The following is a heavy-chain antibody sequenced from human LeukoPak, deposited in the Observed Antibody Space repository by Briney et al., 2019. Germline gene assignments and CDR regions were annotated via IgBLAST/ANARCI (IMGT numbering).Heavy chain of an antibody. D-gene: IGHD3-10*01. CDR1: GFTFSDSY. Sequence: GSLRLSCAASGFTFSDSYMTWIRQAPGKGLEWIGNIYYTGNTYYNSSLKSRVTISLDTSKNQFSLTVISMTAADTAAYYCTKSDGYGLIRICGRGTMVTVSS. J-gene: IGHJ3*02. V-gene: IGHV4-38-2*01. CDR3: TKSDGYGLIRI. CDR2: IYYTGNT.